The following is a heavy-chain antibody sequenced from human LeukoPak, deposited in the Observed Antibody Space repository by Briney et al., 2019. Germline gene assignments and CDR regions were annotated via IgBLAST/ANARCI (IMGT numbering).Heavy chain of an antibody. D-gene: IGHD3-10*01. J-gene: IGHJ6*03. CDR2: IYYSGST. Sequence: SETLSLTCTVSGGSISSSSYYWGWIRQPPGKGLEWIGSIYYSGSTYYNPSLKSRVTISVDTSKNQFSLKLTSVTAADTAVYYCARPYGSAYMDVWGKGTTVTISS. CDR3: ARPYGSAYMDV. CDR1: GGSISSSSYY. V-gene: IGHV4-39*01.